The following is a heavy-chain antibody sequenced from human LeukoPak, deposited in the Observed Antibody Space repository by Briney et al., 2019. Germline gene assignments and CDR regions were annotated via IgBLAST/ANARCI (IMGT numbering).Heavy chain of an antibody. J-gene: IGHJ3*02. CDR3: ARELREHGVFDI. D-gene: IGHD1-26*01. Sequence: GGSLRLSCATSGFTFSSYAMSWVRQAPGKGLEWVSEIYSDGSTYYAASVKGRFSISRDNSKNTVYVQMNSLRAEDTAMYYCARELREHGVFDIWGQGTVVTVSS. CDR2: IYSDGST. CDR1: GFTFSSYA. V-gene: IGHV3-53*01.